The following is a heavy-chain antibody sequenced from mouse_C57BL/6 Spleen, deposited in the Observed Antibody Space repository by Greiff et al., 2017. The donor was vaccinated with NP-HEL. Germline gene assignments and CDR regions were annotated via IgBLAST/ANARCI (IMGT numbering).Heavy chain of an antibody. CDR2: IHPNSGST. J-gene: IGHJ3*01. Sequence: QVQLQQPGAELVKPGASVKLSCKASGYTFTSYWMHWVKQRPGQGLEWIGMIHPNSGSTNYNEKFKSKATLTVDKSSSTAYMQLSSLTSEDSAVYYCARGGIYYDYDEGAWFAYWGQGTLVTVSA. CDR1: GYTFTSYW. D-gene: IGHD2-4*01. V-gene: IGHV1-64*01. CDR3: ARGGIYYDYDEGAWFAY.